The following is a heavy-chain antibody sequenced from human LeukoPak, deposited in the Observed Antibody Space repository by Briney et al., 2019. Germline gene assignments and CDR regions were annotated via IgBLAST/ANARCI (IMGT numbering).Heavy chain of an antibody. CDR3: ATLWFGEFPFDY. CDR2: FDPEDGET. J-gene: IGHJ4*02. Sequence: ASVKVSCKVSGYTLTELSMHWVRQAPGKGLEWMGGFDPEDGETIYAQKFQGRVTMTEDTSTDTAYMELSSLRSEDTAVYYCATLWFGEFPFDYWGQGTLVTVSS. D-gene: IGHD3-10*01. V-gene: IGHV1-24*01. CDR1: GYTLTELS.